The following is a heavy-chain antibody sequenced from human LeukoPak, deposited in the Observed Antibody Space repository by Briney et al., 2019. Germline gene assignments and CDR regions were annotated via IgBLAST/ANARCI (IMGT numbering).Heavy chain of an antibody. CDR1: GGSISSYY. CDR3: ARGIAARLKRDAFDI. D-gene: IGHD6-6*01. V-gene: IGHV4-4*07. J-gene: IGHJ3*02. Sequence: PSETLSLTCTVSGGSISSYYWSWIRQPAGKGLEWIGRIYTSGSTNYNPSLKSRVTMSVDTSKNQFSLKLSSVTAADTAVYYCARGIAARLKRDAFDIWGQGTMVTVSS. CDR2: IYTSGST.